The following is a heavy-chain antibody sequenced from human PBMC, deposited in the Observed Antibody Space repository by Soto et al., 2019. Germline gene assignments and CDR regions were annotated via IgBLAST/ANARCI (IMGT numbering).Heavy chain of an antibody. J-gene: IGHJ6*02. V-gene: IGHV3-33*01. Sequence: QVQLVESGGGVVQPGRSLRLSCAASGFTFSSYGMHWVRQAPGKGLEWVAVIWYDGSNKYYADSVKGRFTISRDNSKNTLYLQMNSLRAEDTAVYYCAREWTAAGRVTDYYCYGMDVWGQGTTVTVSS. CDR2: IWYDGSNK. CDR1: GFTFSSYG. CDR3: AREWTAAGRVTDYYCYGMDV. D-gene: IGHD6-13*01.